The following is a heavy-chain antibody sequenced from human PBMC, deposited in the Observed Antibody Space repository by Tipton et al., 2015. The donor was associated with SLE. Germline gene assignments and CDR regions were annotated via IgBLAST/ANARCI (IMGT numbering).Heavy chain of an antibody. D-gene: IGHD6-13*01. CDR2: INHSGST. CDR3: ARDIAAAGGYNWFDP. J-gene: IGHJ5*02. CDR1: GGSFSGYY. Sequence: TLSLTCAVYGGSFSGYYWSWIRQPPGKGLEWIGEINHSGSTNYNPSLKSRVTISVDKSKKQFSLKLSSVTAADTAVYYCARDIAAAGGYNWFDPWGQGTLVTVSS. V-gene: IGHV4-34*01.